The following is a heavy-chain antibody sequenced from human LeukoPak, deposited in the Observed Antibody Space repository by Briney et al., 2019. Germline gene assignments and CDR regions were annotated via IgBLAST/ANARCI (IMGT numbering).Heavy chain of an antibody. CDR3: ARGVVPAAIPRAFDP. V-gene: IGHV1-69*02. CDR1: GGTFSSYT. Sequence: ASVKVSCKASGGTFSSYTISWVRQAPGQGLEWMGRIIPILGVANYAQKFQGRVTITADKSTSTAYMELSSLRSEDTAVYDCARGVVPAAIPRAFDPWGQGTLVTVSS. D-gene: IGHD2-2*02. CDR2: IIPILGVA. J-gene: IGHJ5*02.